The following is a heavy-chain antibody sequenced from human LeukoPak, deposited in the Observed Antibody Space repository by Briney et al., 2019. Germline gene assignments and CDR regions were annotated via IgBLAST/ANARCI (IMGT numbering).Heavy chain of an antibody. J-gene: IGHJ4*02. D-gene: IGHD6-13*01. CDR2: INHSGST. CDR3: ASDVAAAGTIA. V-gene: IGHV4-34*01. CDR1: GGSFSAYY. Sequence: SETLSLTCGVYGGSFSAYYWSWIHQPPGKGLEWIGEINHSGSTNYNPSLKSRVTISVDTSKNQFSPKLSSVTAADTAVYYCASDVAAAGTIAWGQGTLVTVSS.